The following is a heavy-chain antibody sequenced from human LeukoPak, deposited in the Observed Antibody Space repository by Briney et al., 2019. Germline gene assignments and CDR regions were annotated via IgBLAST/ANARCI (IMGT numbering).Heavy chain of an antibody. D-gene: IGHD6-19*01. CDR1: GFTFSSFA. CDR2: ISTSGGST. Sequence: QTGGSLRLSCAASGFTFSSFAMHWVRQAPGKGLEYISAISTSGGSTYYANSVKGRFTISRDNSKNTLYLQMNSLRAEDTAVYYCARDPMSAVAGQEADYWGQGTLVTVSS. J-gene: IGHJ4*02. CDR3: ARDPMSAVAGQEADY. V-gene: IGHV3-64*01.